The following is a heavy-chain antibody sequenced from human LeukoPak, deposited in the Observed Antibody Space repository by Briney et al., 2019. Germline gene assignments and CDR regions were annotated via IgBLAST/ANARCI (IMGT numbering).Heavy chain of an antibody. D-gene: IGHD2-8*01. V-gene: IGHV1-2*02. J-gene: IGHJ6*03. Sequence: ASVKVSCKASGYTFTGYYMHWARQAPGQGLEWMGWINPNSGGTNYAQNFHGRVTMTRDTSITTTYMELNSLTSDDTAVYFCARSAEHCNNGVCFTDYYMDVWGKGTTVTVSS. CDR1: GYTFTGYY. CDR3: ARSAEHCNNGVCFTDYYMDV. CDR2: INPNSGGT.